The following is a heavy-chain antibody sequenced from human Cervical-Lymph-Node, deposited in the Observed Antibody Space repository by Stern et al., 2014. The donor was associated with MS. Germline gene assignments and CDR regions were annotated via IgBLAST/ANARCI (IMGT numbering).Heavy chain of an antibody. D-gene: IGHD2-15*01. Sequence: QVQLVESGGGVVQPGRSLRLSCAASGFTFSNYAMHWVRQAPGKGLEWVSVISSDGSNEFYPDSVKGRFTISRDNSKNTLYLQMNSLRGEDTALYYCAREQSRKWWLQYYHYGMDVWGQGTTVTVSS. J-gene: IGHJ6*02. CDR2: ISSDGSNE. CDR1: GFTFSNYA. V-gene: IGHV3-30*04. CDR3: AREQSRKWWLQYYHYGMDV.